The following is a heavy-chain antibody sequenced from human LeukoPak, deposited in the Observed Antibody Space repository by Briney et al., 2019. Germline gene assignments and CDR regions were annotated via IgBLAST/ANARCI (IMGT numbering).Heavy chain of an antibody. D-gene: IGHD6-13*01. CDR1: GFTFSNYW. V-gene: IGHV3-30*03. J-gene: IGHJ5*02. CDR3: ARAVVGSKQQLANWFDP. CDR2: ISYDGSNK. Sequence: GGSLRLSCAASGFTFSNYWMSWVRQAPGKGLEWVAVISYDGSNKYYADSVKGRFTISRDNSKNTLYLQMNSLRAEDTAVYYCARAVVGSKQQLANWFDPWGQGTLVAVSS.